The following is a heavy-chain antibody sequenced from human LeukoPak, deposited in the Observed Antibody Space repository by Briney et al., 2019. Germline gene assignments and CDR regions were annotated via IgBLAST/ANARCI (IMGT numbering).Heavy chain of an antibody. CDR2: IYYSGST. J-gene: IGHJ4*02. Sequence: SETLSLTCTVSGGSISSYYWSWIRQPPGKGLEWIGYIYYSGSTNYNPSLKSRVTISVDTSKNQFSLKPSSVTAADTAVYYCARGPSATTFPIDYWGQGTLVTVSS. V-gene: IGHV4-59*12. CDR1: GGSISSYY. CDR3: ARGPSATTFPIDY. D-gene: IGHD2/OR15-2a*01.